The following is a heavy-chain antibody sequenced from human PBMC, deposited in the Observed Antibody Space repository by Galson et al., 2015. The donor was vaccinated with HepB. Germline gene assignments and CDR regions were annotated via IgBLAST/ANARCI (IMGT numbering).Heavy chain of an antibody. V-gene: IGHV3-15*01. D-gene: IGHD1-1*01. CDR2: IKSKTHGGTT. Sequence: SLRLSCAASGFTFTNAWMTWVRQAPGKGLEWVGRIKSKTHGGTTDYAAPVKGTFTISRDDSKNTLYLQMNSLKTEDTAVYYCTTWNWNYIDFWGKGTTVSVS. CDR3: TTWNWNYIDF. J-gene: IGHJ6*03. CDR1: GFTFTNAW.